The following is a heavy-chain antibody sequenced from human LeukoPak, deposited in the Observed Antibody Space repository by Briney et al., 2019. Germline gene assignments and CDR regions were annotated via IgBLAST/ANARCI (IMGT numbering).Heavy chain of an antibody. CDR2: INPNSGGT. Sequence: GASVKVSCKASGYTFTSYDINWVRQATGQGLEWMGWINPNSGGTNYAQKFQGRVTMTRDTSISTAYMELSRLRSDDTAVYYCARLFFPSDYDFWSGYGVWFDPWGQGTLVTVSS. J-gene: IGHJ5*02. D-gene: IGHD3-3*01. CDR3: ARLFFPSDYDFWSGYGVWFDP. CDR1: GYTFTSYD. V-gene: IGHV1-2*02.